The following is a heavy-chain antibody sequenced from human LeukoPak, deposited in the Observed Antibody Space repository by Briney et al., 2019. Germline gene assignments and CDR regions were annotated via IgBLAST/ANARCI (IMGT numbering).Heavy chain of an antibody. V-gene: IGHV7-4-1*02. Sequence: ASVNVSCKASGYTFTSYAMNWVRQAPGQGLEWMGWINTNTGNPTYAQGFTGRFVFSLDTSVSTAYLQISSLKAEDTAVYYCARDRLTGYYTYYYGMDVWGQGTTVTVSS. J-gene: IGHJ6*02. D-gene: IGHD3-9*01. CDR1: GYTFTSYA. CDR3: ARDRLTGYYTYYYGMDV. CDR2: INTNTGNP.